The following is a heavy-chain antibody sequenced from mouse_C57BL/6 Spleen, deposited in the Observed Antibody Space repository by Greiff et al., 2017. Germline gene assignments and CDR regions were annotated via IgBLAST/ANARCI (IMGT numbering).Heavy chain of an antibody. CDR2: IDPSDSYT. J-gene: IGHJ4*01. V-gene: IGHV1-69*01. CDR3: ARRSSYYYAMDY. Sequence: VQLQQPGAELVMPGASVKLSCKASGYTFTSYWMHWVKQRPGQGLEWIGEIDPSDSYTNYNQKFKGKSTLTVDKSSSTAYMQLSSLTSEDSAVCYCARRSSYYYAMDYWGQGTSVTVSS. CDR1: GYTFTSYW.